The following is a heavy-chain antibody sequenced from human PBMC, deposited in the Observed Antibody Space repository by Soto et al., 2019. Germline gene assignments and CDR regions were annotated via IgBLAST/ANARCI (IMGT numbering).Heavy chain of an antibody. CDR2: INQDGNEK. CDR1: GFTFSSYS. V-gene: IGHV3-7*01. J-gene: IGHJ4*02. Sequence: PGGCLGLSCAASGFTFSSYSMSWVRQAPGKGLEWVANINQDGNEKYYVDSVEGRFTISRDNAKNSLYLQVNSLRAEDTAVYYCARLTNYFAYWGQGTLVTVSS. D-gene: IGHD2-8*01. CDR3: ARLTNYFAY.